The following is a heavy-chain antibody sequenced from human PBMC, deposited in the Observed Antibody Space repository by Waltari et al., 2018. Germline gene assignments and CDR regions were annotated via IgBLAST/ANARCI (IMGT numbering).Heavy chain of an antibody. CDR1: GFSLYSNG. Sequence: QVHLVESGGGVVQPGASLRLSCATSGFSLYSNGMHWVRRAPGKGLEWVALIWKHGNERHYSDSVRGRFTISRDTSTNTVFLEMSSLTDDDTAIYYCAREGTGRCTNGICSMDYWGQGTLVTVSS. D-gene: IGHD2-8*01. CDR3: AREGTGRCTNGICSMDY. V-gene: IGHV3-33*01. CDR2: IWKHGNER. J-gene: IGHJ4*02.